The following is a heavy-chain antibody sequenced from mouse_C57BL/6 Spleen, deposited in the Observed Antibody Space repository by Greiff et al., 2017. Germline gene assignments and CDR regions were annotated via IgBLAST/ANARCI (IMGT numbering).Heavy chain of an antibody. V-gene: IGHV1-9*01. D-gene: IGHD1-1*01. CDR1: GYTFTGYW. J-gene: IGHJ1*03. CDR2: ILPGSGST. CDR3: AREGYYGNNYLQDF. Sequence: QVQLQQSGAELMKPGASVKLSCKAPGYTFTGYWIEWVKQRPGHGLEWIGEILPGSGSTNYNEKFKGKATFSADTSLHTAYMQISSLTTEKSSIYYGAREGYYGNNYLQDFWGTVTTVTVSS.